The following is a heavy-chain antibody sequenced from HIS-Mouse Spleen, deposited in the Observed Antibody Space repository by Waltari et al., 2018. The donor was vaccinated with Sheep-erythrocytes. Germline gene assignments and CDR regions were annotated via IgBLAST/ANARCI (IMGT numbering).Heavy chain of an antibody. CDR2: NYYSGST. J-gene: IGHJ4*02. Sequence: QVQLQESGPGLVKPSQTLSLTCTVSGGSISSGDYYWSWIRQPPGKGLEWIGYNYYSGSTYYNPSPKSRVTISVDTSKNQFSLKLSSVTAADTAVYYCARAPYYYDSSGYYYFDYWGQGTLVTVSS. V-gene: IGHV4-30-4*01. CDR3: ARAPYYYDSSGYYYFDY. D-gene: IGHD3-22*01. CDR1: GGSISSGDYY.